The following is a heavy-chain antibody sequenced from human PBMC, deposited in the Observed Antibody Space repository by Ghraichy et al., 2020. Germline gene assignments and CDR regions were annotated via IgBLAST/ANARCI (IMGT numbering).Heavy chain of an antibody. CDR3: ARLRITSFGVAPDY. D-gene: IGHD3-3*01. V-gene: IGHV4-39*01. J-gene: IGHJ4*02. CDR1: GGSISSSSYY. Sequence: SETLSLTCTVSGGSISSSSYYWGWIRQPPGKGLEWIGSIYYSGSTYYNPSLKSRVTISVDTSKNQFSLKLSSVTAADTAVYYCARLRITSFGVAPDYWGQGTLVTVSS. CDR2: IYYSGST.